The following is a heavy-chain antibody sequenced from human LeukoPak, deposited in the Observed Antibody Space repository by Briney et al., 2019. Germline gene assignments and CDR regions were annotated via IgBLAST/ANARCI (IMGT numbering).Heavy chain of an antibody. Sequence: GGSLRLSCAASGFTFSSYSMNWVRQAPGKGLEWVSYISSSGSTIDYADSVKGRFTISRDNAKNSLYLQMNSLRAEDTAVYYCARASRGDSTYYGMDVWGQGTTVTVSS. J-gene: IGHJ6*02. CDR3: ARASRGDSTYYGMDV. D-gene: IGHD4-17*01. CDR1: GFTFSSYS. CDR2: ISSSGSTI. V-gene: IGHV3-48*04.